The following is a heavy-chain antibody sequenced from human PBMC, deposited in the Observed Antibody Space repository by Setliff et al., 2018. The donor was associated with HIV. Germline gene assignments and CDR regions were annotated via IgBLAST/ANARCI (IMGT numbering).Heavy chain of an antibody. Sequence: GGSLRLSCAVSGFNFRTYAMSWVRQAPGKGLDWVSVISGSGDSAYYADSVKGRFTISRDDSKNMLFLQMDSLRVEDTAVYFCARGRGSSSSWPIDYWGQGTLVTVSS. CDR3: ARGRGSSSSWPIDY. CDR1: GFNFRTYA. D-gene: IGHD6-13*01. V-gene: IGHV3-23*01. J-gene: IGHJ4*02. CDR2: ISGSGDSA.